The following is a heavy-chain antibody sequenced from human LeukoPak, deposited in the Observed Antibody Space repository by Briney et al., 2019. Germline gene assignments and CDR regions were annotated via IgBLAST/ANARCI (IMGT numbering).Heavy chain of an antibody. J-gene: IGHJ4*02. Sequence: SVRVSCKASGGTFSSYAISWVRQAPGQGLEWMGRIIPIFGTATYAQKFQGRVTITTDESTSTAYMELSSLRSEDTAVYYCARDYYDSSGKDDYWGQGTLVTVSS. CDR3: ARDYYDSSGKDDY. CDR2: IIPIFGTA. D-gene: IGHD3-22*01. CDR1: GGTFSSYA. V-gene: IGHV1-69*05.